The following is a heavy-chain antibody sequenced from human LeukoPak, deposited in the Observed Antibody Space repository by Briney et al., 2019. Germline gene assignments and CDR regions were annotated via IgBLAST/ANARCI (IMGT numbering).Heavy chain of an antibody. Sequence: SETLSLTCTVSGGSISSHYWSWIRQPPGKGLEWIGYIYYSGSTNYNPSLKSRVTISVDTSKNQFPLKLSSVTAADTAVYYCARDTLDYRNEPRFDPRGQGTLVT. J-gene: IGHJ5*01. CDR3: ARDTLDYRNEPRFDP. V-gene: IGHV4-59*11. D-gene: IGHD4-11*01. CDR2: IYYSGST. CDR1: GGSISSHY.